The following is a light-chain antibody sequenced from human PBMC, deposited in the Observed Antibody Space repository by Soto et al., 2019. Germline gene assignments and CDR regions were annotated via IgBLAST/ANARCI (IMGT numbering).Light chain of an antibody. V-gene: IGKV3-20*01. CDR1: QSVSSNY. Sequence: EIVLTQSPGTLSLSPGERATLSCRASQSVSSNYLAWYQQKPGQAPSLLIYGASSRATGIPDRFSGSGSGTDFTITISRLAPEDFAVYFCQHSSSSPLTFGEGTKVEIK. CDR3: QHSSSSPLT. CDR2: GAS. J-gene: IGKJ4*01.